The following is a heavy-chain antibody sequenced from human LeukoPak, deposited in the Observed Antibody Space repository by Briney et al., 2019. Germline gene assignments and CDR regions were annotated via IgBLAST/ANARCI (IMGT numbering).Heavy chain of an antibody. J-gene: IGHJ4*02. V-gene: IGHV3-33*01. CDR1: GVAFDSHG. CDR3: ARARNNYDSSSFSALDY. CDR2: IWYDGSNK. Sequence: GGSLRLSCAASGVAFDSHGMHWVRQSPGKGLEWVAVIWYDGSNKDYADSVKGRFTISRDNSKNTLYLQMSSLRAEDTAVYYCARARNNYDSSSFSALDYWGQGTLVTVSS. D-gene: IGHD3-22*01.